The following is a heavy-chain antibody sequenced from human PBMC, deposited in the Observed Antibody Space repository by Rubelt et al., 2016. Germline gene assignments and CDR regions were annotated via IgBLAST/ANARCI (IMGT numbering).Heavy chain of an antibody. CDR2: ISAYNGNK. V-gene: IGHV1-18*01. CDR3: AYRGSSSWYDY. CDR1: GYTFTSYG. Sequence: QVQLVQSGAEVKKPGASVKVSCQASGYTFTSYGISWVRQAPGQGLEWMGWISAYNGNKNCAQERQGRVTRTTDASRSKSYMDLRSLRSDDTAVYYCAYRGSSSWYDYWGQGTLVTVSS. J-gene: IGHJ4*02. D-gene: IGHD6-13*01.